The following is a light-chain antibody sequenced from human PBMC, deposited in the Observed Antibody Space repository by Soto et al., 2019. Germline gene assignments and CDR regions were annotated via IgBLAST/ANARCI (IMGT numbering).Light chain of an antibody. CDR1: QAINNS. Sequence: DIQMTQSPSSLSASVGDRVTMTCQASQAINNSLNWYQPKPGSAPTLLIYDVSYLDTGVPSRFSGSDSGTGFTLNISSLQPEDIATYYCQQYHDLPITFGPRTKVDRK. CDR2: DVS. V-gene: IGKV1-33*01. J-gene: IGKJ3*01. CDR3: QQYHDLPIT.